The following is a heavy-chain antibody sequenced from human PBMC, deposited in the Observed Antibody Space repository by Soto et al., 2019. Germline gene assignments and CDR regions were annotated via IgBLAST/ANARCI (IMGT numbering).Heavy chain of an antibody. D-gene: IGHD3-16*01. Sequence: GESLKISCQASGYTFTNDWIGWVRQVPGKGLEWMGIIYPGDSDTRYTPSFQGQVSISADYSISTAYLQWSSLKASDTAMYYCARGGTGGMDVWGQGTTVTVS. CDR2: IYPGDSDT. J-gene: IGHJ6*02. V-gene: IGHV5-51*01. CDR1: GYTFTNDW. CDR3: ARGGTGGMDV.